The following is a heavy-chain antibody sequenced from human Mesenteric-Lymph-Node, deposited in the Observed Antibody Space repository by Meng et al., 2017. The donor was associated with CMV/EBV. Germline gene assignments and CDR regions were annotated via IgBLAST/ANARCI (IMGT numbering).Heavy chain of an antibody. CDR2: INPNSGDT. CDR3: ARGGYDFRSAKSPFDY. Sequence: ASVKVSCKASGYTFTGYYMHRVRQAPGQGLEWMGWINPNSGDTNYAQIFQGSITMTRDTSIITAYMELSSLRSDDTAVYYCARGGYDFRSAKSPFDYWGQGTLVTVSS. J-gene: IGHJ4*02. CDR1: GYTFTGYY. D-gene: IGHD3-3*01. V-gene: IGHV1-2*02.